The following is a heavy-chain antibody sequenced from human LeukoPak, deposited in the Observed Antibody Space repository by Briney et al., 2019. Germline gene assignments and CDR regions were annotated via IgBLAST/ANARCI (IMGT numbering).Heavy chain of an antibody. D-gene: IGHD2-2*01. CDR2: IKEDGSAK. V-gene: IGHV3-7*01. Sequence: GGSLRLSCAASGFTFSSYWMSWVRQAPGKGLEWVANIKEDGSAKYYVGSVKGRFTISRDNAKNSLYLQMNSLRAEDTAVYYCAPSSNAPGNYWGQGTLVTVSS. CDR3: APSSNAPGNY. J-gene: IGHJ4*02. CDR1: GFTFSSYW.